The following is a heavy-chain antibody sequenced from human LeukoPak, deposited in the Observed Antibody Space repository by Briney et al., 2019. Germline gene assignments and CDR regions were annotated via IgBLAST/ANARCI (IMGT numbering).Heavy chain of an antibody. CDR2: VFDSGRT. D-gene: IGHD5-18*01. CDR3: TTIKRGNIFGYFDF. Sequence: KPSETLSLTCTVSGGSMTTHHWNWIRQTPGKALEWIGYVFDSGRTKENPSLQSRVTLSADTSKNQLSLRLSSVTAADTAVYYCTTIKRGNIFGYFDFWGQGILVTVSS. J-gene: IGHJ4*02. CDR1: GGSMTTHH. V-gene: IGHV4-59*11.